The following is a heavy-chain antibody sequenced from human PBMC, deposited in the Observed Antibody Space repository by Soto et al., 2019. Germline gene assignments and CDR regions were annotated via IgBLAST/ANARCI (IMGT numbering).Heavy chain of an antibody. CDR2: IWYDGSNK. V-gene: IGHV3-33*01. Sequence: GGSLRLSCAASGFTFSSYGMHWVRQAPGKGLEWVAVIWYDGSNKYYADSVKGRFTISRDNSKNTLYLQMNSLRAEDTAVYYCAREVDEGYFDYWGQGTLVTVSS. CDR3: AREVDEGYFDY. J-gene: IGHJ4*02. CDR1: GFTFSSYG.